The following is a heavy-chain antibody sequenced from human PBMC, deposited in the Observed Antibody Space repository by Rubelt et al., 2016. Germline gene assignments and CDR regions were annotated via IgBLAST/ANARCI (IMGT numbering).Heavy chain of an antibody. D-gene: IGHD4-11*01. J-gene: IGHJ3*02. Sequence: QVQLVQSGAEVKKPGASVKVSCKASGYTFTSYGISWVRQAPGQGLEWMGWISAYNGNTNYAQKLKCRVTMTRDTSTSTAYMELRSLRSDDTAVYYCARGARRYSMDPRNAFDIWGQGTMVTVSS. CDR1: GYTFTSYG. CDR2: ISAYNGNT. CDR3: ARGARRYSMDPRNAFDI. V-gene: IGHV1-18*01.